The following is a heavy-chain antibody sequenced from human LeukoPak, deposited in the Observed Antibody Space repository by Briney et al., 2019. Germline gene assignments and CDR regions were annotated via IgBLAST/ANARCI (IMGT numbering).Heavy chain of an antibody. J-gene: IGHJ4*02. CDR1: GFTFSSYV. CDR3: AKDEPTYQLLETYYFDY. D-gene: IGHD2-2*01. V-gene: IGHV3-30*04. CDR2: ISYDGSNE. Sequence: GGSLRLSCAASGFTFSSYVMHWVRQAPGKGLEWVAIISYDGSNEYYADSVKGRFTISRDNSKNTLYLQMNSLRAEDTAVYYCAKDEPTYQLLETYYFDYWGQGTLVTVSS.